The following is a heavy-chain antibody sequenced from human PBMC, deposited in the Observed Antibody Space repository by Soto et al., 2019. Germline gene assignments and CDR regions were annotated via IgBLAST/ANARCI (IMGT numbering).Heavy chain of an antibody. V-gene: IGHV4-4*02. CDR2: IYHSGNT. D-gene: IGHD4-17*01. J-gene: IGHJ3*02. CDR3: ARDRVGDYGSAFDI. Sequence: QVQLQESGPGLVKPSGTLSLTCAVSSGSISSSNWWRWVRQPPGKGLEWIGEIYHSGNTNYNPSLKSRVTISVDKSKNQSALKLSSVTAADTAVYYCARDRVGDYGSAFDIWGQGTMVTVSS. CDR1: SGSISSSNW.